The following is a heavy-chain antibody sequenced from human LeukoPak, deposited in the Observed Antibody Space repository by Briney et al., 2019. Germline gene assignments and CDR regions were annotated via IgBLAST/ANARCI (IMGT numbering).Heavy chain of an antibody. CDR2: INHSGST. CDR1: GGSFGGYY. V-gene: IGHV4-34*01. CDR3: ARDYEDRGYYETPWYFDL. D-gene: IGHD3-3*01. Sequence: TSETLSLTCAVYGGSFGGYYWSWIRQPPGKGLEWIGEINHSGSTNYNPSLKSRVTISVDTSKNQFSLKLSSVTAADTAVYYCARDYEDRGYYETPWYFDLWGRGTLVTVSS. J-gene: IGHJ2*01.